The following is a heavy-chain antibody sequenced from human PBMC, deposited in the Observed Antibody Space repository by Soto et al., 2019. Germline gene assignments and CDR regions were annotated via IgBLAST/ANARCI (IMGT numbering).Heavy chain of an antibody. V-gene: IGHV3-30-3*01. J-gene: IGHJ4*02. D-gene: IGHD3-22*01. CDR1: GFTFSSYA. CDR3: ASLGMAGDYDSSGYRGAGDY. Sequence: LRLSCAASGFTFSSYAMHWVRQAPGKGLEWVAVISYDGSNKYYADSVKGRFTISRDNSKNTLYLQMNSLRAEDTAVYYCASLGMAGDYDSSGYRGAGDYWGQGTLVTVSS. CDR2: ISYDGSNK.